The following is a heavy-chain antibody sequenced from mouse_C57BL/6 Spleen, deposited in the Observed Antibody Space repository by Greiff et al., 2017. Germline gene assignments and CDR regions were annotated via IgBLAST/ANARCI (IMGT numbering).Heavy chain of an antibody. CDR3: ASIGYDWYFDV. D-gene: IGHD2-14*01. CDR2: IYPGGGDT. J-gene: IGHJ1*03. V-gene: IGHV1-82*01. Sequence: QVQLQQSGPELVKPGASVKISCKASGYAFSSSWMNWVKQRPGKGLEWIGRIYPGGGDTNYNGKFKGKATLTADKSSSTAYMQLSSLTSEDSAVYFCASIGYDWYFDVWGTGTTVTVSS. CDR1: GYAFSSSW.